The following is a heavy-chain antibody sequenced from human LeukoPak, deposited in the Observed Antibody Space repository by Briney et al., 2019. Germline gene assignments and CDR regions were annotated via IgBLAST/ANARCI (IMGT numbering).Heavy chain of an antibody. CDR3: ARANYGGNPRYFQH. J-gene: IGHJ1*01. D-gene: IGHD4-23*01. CDR2: ISSSSRII. CDR1: GFTFSDYY. V-gene: IGHV3-11*01. Sequence: GGSLRLSCAASGFTFSDYYMSWIRQAPGKGLEWISYISSSSRIIYYADSVKGQFTISRDNAQSSMYLQMNSLRAEDTAVYYCARANYGGNPRYFQHWGQGTLVTVSS.